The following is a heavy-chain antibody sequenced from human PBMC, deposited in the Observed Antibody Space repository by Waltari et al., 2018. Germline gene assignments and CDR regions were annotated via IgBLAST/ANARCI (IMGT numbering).Heavy chain of an antibody. CDR1: GYSFTNYA. J-gene: IGHJ5*02. CDR3: AREVVPAAKIVVNWFDP. V-gene: IGHV7-4-1*02. CDR2: ITTNTETP. Sequence: QVQLVQSGSEWKKPGASVKVSCKAYGYSFTNYAINWVRQAPGQGLELMGWITTNTETPTYTTGLTRRFFFSLDTSVSTAYLQINDLKAEDTAIYYCAREVVPAAKIVVNWFDPWGQGTQVTVSS. D-gene: IGHD2-2*01.